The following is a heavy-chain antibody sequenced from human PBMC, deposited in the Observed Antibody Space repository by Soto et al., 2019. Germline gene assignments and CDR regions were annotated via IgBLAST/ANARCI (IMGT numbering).Heavy chain of an antibody. D-gene: IGHD3-22*01. J-gene: IGHJ4*02. CDR3: ASDGLSLYDSSGDTFDY. Sequence: QVQLVQSGAEVKKPGASVKVSCKASGYTFTSYGISWVRQAPGQGLEGMGWISAYNGNTNYAQKLQGRVTMTTDTSTSTAYRELRSLRSDDTAVYYCASDGLSLYDSSGDTFDYWGQGTLVTVSS. CDR2: ISAYNGNT. V-gene: IGHV1-18*01. CDR1: GYTFTSYG.